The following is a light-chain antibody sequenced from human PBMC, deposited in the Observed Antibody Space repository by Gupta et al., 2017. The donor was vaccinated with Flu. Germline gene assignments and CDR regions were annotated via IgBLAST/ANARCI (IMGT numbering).Light chain of an antibody. J-gene: IGKJ2*03. Sequence: DVLMTQSPLSLTVTLGQPAPISCRSSHSLIYSDGNTYLNWYHQRPGQTPRRLIYKVSDRESGVPDRFSGGGSGTDFTLMISRVEAEDAGTYYCMQGTHWPYSLGQGTKLEI. CDR1: HSLIYSDGNTY. CDR3: MQGTHWPYS. V-gene: IGKV2-30*01. CDR2: KVS.